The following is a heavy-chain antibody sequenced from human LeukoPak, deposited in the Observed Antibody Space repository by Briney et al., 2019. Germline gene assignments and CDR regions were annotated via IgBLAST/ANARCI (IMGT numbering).Heavy chain of an antibody. D-gene: IGHD5-12*01. CDR3: ARRVGSSSGYSFDY. CDR1: GYTFTDYY. Sequence: ASVKVSCKASGYTFTDYYIHWVRQRQAPGQGLEWMGRINPNSGGTNYAQNFPGRVTMTRDTSISTAYMELSSLSSDDTAVYFCARRVGSSSGYSFDYWGQGTLVTVSS. J-gene: IGHJ4*02. CDR2: INPNSGGT. V-gene: IGHV1-2*06.